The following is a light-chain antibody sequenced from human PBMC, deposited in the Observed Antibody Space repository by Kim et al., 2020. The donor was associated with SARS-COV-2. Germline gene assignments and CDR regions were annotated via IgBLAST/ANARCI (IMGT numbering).Light chain of an antibody. CDR3: QVWDSSSDHPV. Sequence: SYELTQPPSVSVAPGKTVRITCGGNNIGSKSVHWYQRKPGQAPVLVIYYDSDRPSGIPERFSGSNSGNTATLTISRVEAGDEADYYCQVWDSSSDHPVFG. V-gene: IGLV3-21*04. CDR1: NIGSKS. CDR2: YDS. J-gene: IGLJ2*01.